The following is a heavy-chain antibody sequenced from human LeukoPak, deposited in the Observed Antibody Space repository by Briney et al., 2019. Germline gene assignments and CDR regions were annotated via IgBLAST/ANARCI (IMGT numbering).Heavy chain of an antibody. CDR1: GLTFSTYS. V-gene: IGHV3-48*01. CDR2: ISSDSGTI. D-gene: IGHD1-14*01. J-gene: IGHJ5*02. CDR3: ARAAQPGFDP. Sequence: GGSLRLSCGASGLTFSTYSMNWVRQAPGKGLEWVSYISSDSGTIYYADSVKGRFTISRDNAKNSLYLQVNSLRAEDTAVYYCARAAQPGFDPWGQGTLVTVSS.